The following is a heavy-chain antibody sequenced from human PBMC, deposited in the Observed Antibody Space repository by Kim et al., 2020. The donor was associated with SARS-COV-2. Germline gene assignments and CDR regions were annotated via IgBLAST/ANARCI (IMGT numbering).Heavy chain of an antibody. D-gene: IGHD3-9*01. J-gene: IGHJ2*01. CDR3: ARGGYFDWLMYFDL. Sequence: AQGFTGRFVFSLDTSVSTAYLQISSLKAEDTAVYYCARGGYFDWLMYFDLWGRGTLVTVSS. V-gene: IGHV7-4-1*02.